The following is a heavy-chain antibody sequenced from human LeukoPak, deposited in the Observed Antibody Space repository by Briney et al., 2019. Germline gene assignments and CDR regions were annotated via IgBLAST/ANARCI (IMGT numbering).Heavy chain of an antibody. CDR2: ISSNGGST. V-gene: IGHV3-64*01. J-gene: IGHJ4*02. Sequence: GGSLRLSCAASGFTFSSYAMHWVRQAPGKGLEYVSAISSNGGSTYYANSVKGRFTISRDNSKNTLYLQMGSLRAEDMAVYYCARGLDYYDSSGYLDYWGQGTLVTVSS. CDR3: ARGLDYYDSSGYLDY. D-gene: IGHD3-22*01. CDR1: GFTFSSYA.